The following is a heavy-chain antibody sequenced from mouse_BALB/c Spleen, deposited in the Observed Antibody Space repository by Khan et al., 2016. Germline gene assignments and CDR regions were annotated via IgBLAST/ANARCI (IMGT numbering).Heavy chain of an antibody. CDR2: IWRGGSK. CDR3: AKSNYDVGYYAMVY. Sequence: VQLLESGPSLVQPSQSLSITCTVSGFSLTSYGVHWVRQSPGKGLEWLGVIWRGGSKDYNAAFMSRLSITKDNSKSQVFFKMNSMQADDTALYYCAKSNYDVGYYAMVYWCQVTSVTVSS. J-gene: IGHJ4*01. CDR1: GFSLTSYG. V-gene: IGHV2-5-1*01. D-gene: IGHD2-4*01.